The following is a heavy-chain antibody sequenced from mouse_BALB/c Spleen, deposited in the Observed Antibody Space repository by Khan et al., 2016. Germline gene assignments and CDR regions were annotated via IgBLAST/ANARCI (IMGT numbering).Heavy chain of an antibody. CDR2: IRLKSNNYAT. D-gene: IGHD4-1*01. CDR1: GFTFSNYW. V-gene: IGHV6-6*02. CDR3: TRGLGRDYALDY. J-gene: IGHJ4*01. Sequence: EVKLEESGGGLVQPGGSMKLSCVASGFTFSNYWMNWVRQSPEKGLEWVAEIRLKSNNYATHYAESVKGRFTISRDDSKSSVYLRVNNLRAEDTGIYYCTRGLGRDYALDYWGQGTSVTVSS.